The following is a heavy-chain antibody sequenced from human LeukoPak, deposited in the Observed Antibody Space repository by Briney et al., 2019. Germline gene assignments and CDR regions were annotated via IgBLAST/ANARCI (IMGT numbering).Heavy chain of an antibody. CDR3: AKDLWFGEFLHY. CDR1: GFTFSNAW. V-gene: IGHV3-30*18. D-gene: IGHD3-10*01. CDR2: ISDDGSNE. J-gene: IGHJ4*02. Sequence: PGGSLRLSCTASGFTFSNAWMSWVRQAPGKGLEWVAAISDDGSNEYYADSVKGRFTISRDNSKNTLYLQMNSLRAEDTAVYYCAKDLWFGEFLHYWGQGTLVTVSS.